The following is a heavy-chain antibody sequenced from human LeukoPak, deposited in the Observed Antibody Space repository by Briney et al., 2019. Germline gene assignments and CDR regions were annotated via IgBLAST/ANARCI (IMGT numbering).Heavy chain of an antibody. Sequence: SETLSLTCTASGGSISSGGYYWSWIRQHPGKGLEWIGYIYYSGSTYYNPSLKSRVTISVDTSKNQFSLKLSSVTAADTAVYYCARMLGRKSYYYYYGMDVWGQGTTVTVSS. CDR1: GGSISSGGYY. D-gene: IGHD1-14*01. V-gene: IGHV4-31*03. J-gene: IGHJ6*02. CDR2: IYYSGST. CDR3: ARMLGRKSYYYYYGMDV.